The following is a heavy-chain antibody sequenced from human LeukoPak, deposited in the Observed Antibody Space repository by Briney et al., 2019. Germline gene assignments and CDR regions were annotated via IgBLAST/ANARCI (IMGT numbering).Heavy chain of an antibody. CDR3: TTAPFTYDILTGYYHYYYMDV. CDR2: MNSDVSSR. Sequence: GGSLRLSCAASGFTFSSYWMHWVRQAPGKGLVWVSVSRMNSDVSSRSYADSVKGRFTISRDNAKNTLYLQMNSLRAEDTAVYYCTTAPFTYDILTGYYHYYYMDVWGKGTTVTISS. D-gene: IGHD3-9*01. J-gene: IGHJ6*03. CDR1: GFTFSSYW. V-gene: IGHV3-74*01.